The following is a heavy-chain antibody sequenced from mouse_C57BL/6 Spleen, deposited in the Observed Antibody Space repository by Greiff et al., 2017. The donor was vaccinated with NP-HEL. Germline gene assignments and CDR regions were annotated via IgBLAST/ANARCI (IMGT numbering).Heavy chain of an antibody. CDR3: ARCDYGSSPMDY. Sequence: VQLQQSGPELVKPGASVKLSCKASGYTFTSYDINWVKQRPGQGLEWIGWIYTRDGSTKYNEKFKGKATLTVDTSSSTAYMELHSLTSEDSAVYVCARCDYGSSPMDYWGQGTSVTVSS. CDR1: GYTFTSYD. V-gene: IGHV1-85*01. J-gene: IGHJ4*01. CDR2: IYTRDGST. D-gene: IGHD1-1*01.